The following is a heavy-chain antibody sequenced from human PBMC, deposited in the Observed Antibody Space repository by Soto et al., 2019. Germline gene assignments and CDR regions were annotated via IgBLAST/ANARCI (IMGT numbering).Heavy chain of an antibody. V-gene: IGHV1-2*02. CDR2: INPNSGGT. J-gene: IGHJ5*02. D-gene: IGHD3-22*01. CDR1: GYTFIGYY. CDR3: ARGGDSSGYYLST. Sequence: ASVKVSCKASGYTFIGYYMHWVRQAPGQGLEWMGWINPNSGGTNYAQKFQGRVTMTRDTSISTAYMELSRLRSDDTAVYYCARGGDSSGYYLSTWGQGTLVTVSS.